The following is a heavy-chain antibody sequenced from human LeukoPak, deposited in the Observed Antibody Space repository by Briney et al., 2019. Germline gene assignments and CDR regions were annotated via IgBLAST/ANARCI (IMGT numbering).Heavy chain of an antibody. CDR1: GGSFSGYY. J-gene: IGHJ5*02. CDR2: INHSGST. D-gene: IGHD2-15*01. CDR3: ARSRTLYRYCSGGSCYHRFDP. V-gene: IGHV4-34*01. Sequence: SETLSLTCAVYGGSFSGYYWSWIRQPPGKGLEWIGEINHSGSTNYNPSLKSRVTISVDTSKNQFSLKLSSVTAADTAVYYCARSRTLYRYCSGGSCYHRFDPWGQGTLVTVSS.